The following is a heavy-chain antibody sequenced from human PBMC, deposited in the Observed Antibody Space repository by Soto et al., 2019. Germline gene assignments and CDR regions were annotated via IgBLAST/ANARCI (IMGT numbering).Heavy chain of an antibody. CDR1: GFTFDDYA. V-gene: IGHV3-9*01. Sequence: LRLSCAASGFTFDDYAMHWVRQAPGKGLEWVSGISWNSGSIGYANSVKGRITISRDNAKNSLYLQMNSLRAEDTALYYCAKSLPHSYGSGSYWDAFDIWGQGTMVTVSS. J-gene: IGHJ3*02. CDR2: ISWNSGSI. D-gene: IGHD3-10*01. CDR3: AKSLPHSYGSGSYWDAFDI.